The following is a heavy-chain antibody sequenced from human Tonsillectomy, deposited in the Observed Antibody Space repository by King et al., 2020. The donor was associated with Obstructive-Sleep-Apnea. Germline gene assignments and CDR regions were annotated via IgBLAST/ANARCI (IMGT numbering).Heavy chain of an antibody. Sequence: QLVQSGAEVKKPGASVKVSCKASGYTFTSYNMHWVRQAPGQGLEWMGIINPSGGSTSYAQKFQGRVTMTRDTSTSTVYMELSSLRPEETAVYYCARGKVGSSGWPNWFDTWGQGTLVTVSS. J-gene: IGHJ5*02. V-gene: IGHV1-46*01. CDR3: ARGKVGSSGWPNWFDT. D-gene: IGHD6-19*01. CDR2: INPSGGST. CDR1: GYTFTSYN.